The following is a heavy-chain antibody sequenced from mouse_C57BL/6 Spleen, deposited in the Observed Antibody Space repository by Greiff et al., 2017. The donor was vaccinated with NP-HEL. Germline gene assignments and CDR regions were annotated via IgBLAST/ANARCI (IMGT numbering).Heavy chain of an antibody. CDR1: GFNIKDDY. Sequence: EVQLQQSGAELVRPGASVKLSCTASGFNIKDDYMHWVKQRPEQGLEWIGWIDPENGDTEYASKFQGKATITADTSSNTAYLQLSSLTSEDTAVYYCTTSYYASSSHWYFDVWGTRTTVTVSS. CDR2: IDPENGDT. CDR3: TTSYYASSSHWYFDV. J-gene: IGHJ1*03. D-gene: IGHD1-1*01. V-gene: IGHV14-4*01.